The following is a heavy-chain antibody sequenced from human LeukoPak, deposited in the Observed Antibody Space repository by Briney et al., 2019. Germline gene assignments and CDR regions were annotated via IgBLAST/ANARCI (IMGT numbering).Heavy chain of an antibody. Sequence: SETLSLTCTVSGGSISSYYWSWIRQPPGKGLEWIGYIYYSGSTNYNPSLKSRVTISVDTSKNQFSLKLSSVTAADTAVYYCAREDGSGSLTDWGQGTLVTVSS. V-gene: IGHV4-59*01. D-gene: IGHD3-10*01. CDR1: GGSISSYY. CDR3: AREDGSGSLTD. CDR2: IYYSGST. J-gene: IGHJ4*02.